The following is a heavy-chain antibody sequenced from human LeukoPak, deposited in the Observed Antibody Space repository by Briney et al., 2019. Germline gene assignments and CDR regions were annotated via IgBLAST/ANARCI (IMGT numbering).Heavy chain of an antibody. J-gene: IGHJ4*02. D-gene: IGHD2-2*02. V-gene: IGHV3-48*01. Sequence: GGSLRLSCAASGFTFSSHSMNWVRQAPGKGLEWVSYISSSSSTIYYADSVKGRFTISRDNAKNSLYLQMNSLRAEDTAVYYCARVRGLGYCSSTSCYTAHPIDYWGQGTLVTVSS. CDR3: ARVRGLGYCSSTSCYTAHPIDY. CDR2: ISSSSSTI. CDR1: GFTFSSHS.